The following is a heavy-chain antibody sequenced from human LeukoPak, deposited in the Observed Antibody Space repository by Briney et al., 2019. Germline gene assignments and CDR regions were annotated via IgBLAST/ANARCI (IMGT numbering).Heavy chain of an antibody. D-gene: IGHD6-13*01. CDR3: ARAVTATGGFDY. CDR2: ISGSSTYI. CDR1: GFAFSSYT. Sequence: PGGSLRLSCAASGFAFSSYTMNWVRQAPGKGLEWVSSISGSSTYIYYADSVKGRVTISRENAKNSLYLQTNSLRAEDTAVYYCARAVTATGGFDYWGQGTLVTVSS. J-gene: IGHJ4*02. V-gene: IGHV3-21*01.